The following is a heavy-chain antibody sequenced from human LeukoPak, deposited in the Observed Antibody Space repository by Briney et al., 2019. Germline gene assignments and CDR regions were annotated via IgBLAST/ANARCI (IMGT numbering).Heavy chain of an antibody. CDR1: GFTFDDYA. D-gene: IGHD3-10*01. CDR2: ISWNSGSI. CDR3: AKDMSYYGSGPDY. Sequence: ESGGSLRLSCAASGFTFDDYAMHWVRQAPGKGLEWVSGISWNSGSIGYADSMKGRFTISRDNAKNSLYLQMNSLRAEDTALYYCAKDMSYYGSGPDYWGQGTLVTVSS. V-gene: IGHV3-9*01. J-gene: IGHJ4*02.